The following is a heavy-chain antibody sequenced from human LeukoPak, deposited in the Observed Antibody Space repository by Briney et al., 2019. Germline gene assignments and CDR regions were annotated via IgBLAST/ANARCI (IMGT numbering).Heavy chain of an antibody. CDR3: ARVAYYYYYYMDV. V-gene: IGHV3-64*01. Sequence: PGGSLRLSCAASGFTFSSYSMNWVRQAPGKGLEYVSAISSNGGSTYYANSVKGRFTISRDNSKNTLYLQMGSLRAEDMAVYYCARVAYYYYYYMDVWGKGTTVTVSS. CDR1: GFTFSSYS. CDR2: ISSNGGST. J-gene: IGHJ6*03.